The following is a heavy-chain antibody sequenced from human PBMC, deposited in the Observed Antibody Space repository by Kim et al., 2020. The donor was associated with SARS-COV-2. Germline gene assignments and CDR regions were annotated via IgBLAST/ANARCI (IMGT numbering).Heavy chain of an antibody. CDR2: IQWNSGRT. CDR3: GREIKNGGMDV. CDR1: GFTSDGPA. V-gene: IGHV3-9*02. D-gene: IGHD1-1*01. Sequence: GGSLRLSCVASGFTSDGPAMHWVRQAPGKGLEWVSGIQWNSGRTGYAESVKGRFTISRDKAKNSLYLQMDSLRPEDTALYYCGREIKNGGMDVWGQGTTVTV. J-gene: IGHJ6*02.